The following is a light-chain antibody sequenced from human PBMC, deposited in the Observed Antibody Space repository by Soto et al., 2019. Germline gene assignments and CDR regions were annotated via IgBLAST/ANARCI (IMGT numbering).Light chain of an antibody. Sequence: EIVLTQSPGTLSLSPGERATLSCRASQSVSSSYLAWYQQKPGQAPRLLIYGASSRATGIPDRFSGSGSGTDFTLPISRLEPEDFAVYYCQQYGSSPQTFGQGTKLEIQ. CDR3: QQYGSSPQT. CDR1: QSVSSSY. J-gene: IGKJ2*01. CDR2: GAS. V-gene: IGKV3-20*01.